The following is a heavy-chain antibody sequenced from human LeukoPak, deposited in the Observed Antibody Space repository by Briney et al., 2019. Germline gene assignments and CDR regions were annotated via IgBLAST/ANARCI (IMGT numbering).Heavy chain of an antibody. J-gene: IGHJ2*01. Sequence: SVKVSCKASGGTFSSYAISWVRQAPGQGLEWMGGIIPIFGTANYAQKFQGRVTITADESTSTAYMELSSLRSEDTAVYYCARSTMGSRKYWYFDLWGRGTLVTVSS. V-gene: IGHV1-69*13. CDR1: GGTFSSYA. CDR2: IIPIFGTA. D-gene: IGHD5-24*01. CDR3: ARSTMGSRKYWYFDL.